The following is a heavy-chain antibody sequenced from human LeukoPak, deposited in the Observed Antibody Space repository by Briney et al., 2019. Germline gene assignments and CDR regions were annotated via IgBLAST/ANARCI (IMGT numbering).Heavy chain of an antibody. CDR1: GFTFRSYG. Sequence: PGGSLRLSCAASGFTFRSYGMHWVRQAPGKGLEWVTFIRYDGSNKYYADSVKGRFTTSRDNSKNTMYLQMNSLRAEDTAVYYCAKDLEVRGNADPHYFDYWGQGTLVTVSS. V-gene: IGHV3-30*02. D-gene: IGHD4-23*01. J-gene: IGHJ4*02. CDR3: AKDLEVRGNADPHYFDY. CDR2: IRYDGSNK.